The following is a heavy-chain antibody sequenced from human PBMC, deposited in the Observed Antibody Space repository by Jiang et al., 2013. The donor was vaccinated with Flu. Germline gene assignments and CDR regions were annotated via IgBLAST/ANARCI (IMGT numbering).Heavy chain of an antibody. V-gene: IGHV4-30-4*01. D-gene: IGHD1-26*01. CDR1: GGSMTSGDYW. CDR2: ISYSGST. CDR3: ARGGLGPTIFDF. J-gene: IGHJ4*02. Sequence: PGLVKPSETLSLTCTVSGGSMTSGDYWWSWIRQPPGKGLEWIGYISYSGSTYYNPSLKSRVTIPQDTSKNQFSLKVDSVAAADTAVYYCARGGLGPTIFDFWGQGTLVTISS.